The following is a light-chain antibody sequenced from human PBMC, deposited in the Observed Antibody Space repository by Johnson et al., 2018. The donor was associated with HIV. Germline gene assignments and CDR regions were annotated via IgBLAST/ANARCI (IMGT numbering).Light chain of an antibody. V-gene: IGLV1-51*01. Sequence: ATGQKVTISCSGSSSNIGNNYVSWYQQLPGTAPKLLIYDNNKRPSGIPDRFSGSKSGTSATLGITGLQTGDEADYYCGTWDSSLSAYVFGTGTKVTVL. CDR2: DNN. CDR1: SSNIGNNY. J-gene: IGLJ1*01. CDR3: GTWDSSLSAYV.